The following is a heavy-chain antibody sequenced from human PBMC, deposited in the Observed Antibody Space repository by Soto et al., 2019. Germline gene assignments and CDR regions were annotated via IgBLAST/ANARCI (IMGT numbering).Heavy chain of an antibody. J-gene: IGHJ6*03. CDR3: ARATQVTVEDYYYYYMDV. V-gene: IGHV1-69*02. CDR1: GGTFSSYT. D-gene: IGHD4-4*01. CDR2: IIPILGIA. Sequence: ASVKVSCKASGGTFSSYTISWVRQAPGQGLEWMGRIIPILGIANYAQKFQGRVTITADKSTSTAYMELSSLRSEDTAVYYCARATQVTVEDYYYYYMDVWGKGTTVTVS.